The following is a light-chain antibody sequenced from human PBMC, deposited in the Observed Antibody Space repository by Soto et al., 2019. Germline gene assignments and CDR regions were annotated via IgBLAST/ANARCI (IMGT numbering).Light chain of an antibody. CDR2: GAS. CDR1: QIVSDNY. CDR3: QQYSTSPGT. Sequence: DILLTPSPDPLSLSPGERAPLSRRASQIVSDNYLAWYQQKPGQAPRLLIYGASTRATGIPARFSGSGSGTDFTLTIRGLQPEDFAVYYCQQYSTSPGTFGQGTKVDIK. V-gene: IGKV3-20*01. J-gene: IGKJ1*01.